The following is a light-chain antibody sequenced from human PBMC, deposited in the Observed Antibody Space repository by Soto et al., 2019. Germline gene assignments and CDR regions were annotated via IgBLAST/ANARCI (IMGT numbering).Light chain of an antibody. Sequence: DVQITQSPSSLSAYIGYRVTITCKSSQGINNYLNWYQQKPGKAPKLLIYDASNLETGVPSRFSGSGSGTHFIFTIGSLQTEDIATYYCKQYDNRPLTFGGGTKVDIK. V-gene: IGKV1-33*01. CDR1: QGINNY. CDR3: KQYDNRPLT. J-gene: IGKJ4*01. CDR2: DAS.